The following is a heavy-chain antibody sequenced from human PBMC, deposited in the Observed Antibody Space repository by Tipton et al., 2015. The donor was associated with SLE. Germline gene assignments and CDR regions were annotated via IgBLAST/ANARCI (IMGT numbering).Heavy chain of an antibody. D-gene: IGHD6-13*01. CDR3: ARESKGIAAAGPVYYFDY. V-gene: IGHV3-48*03. CDR1: GFTFSSYE. CDR2: ISSSGSTI. J-gene: IGHJ4*02. Sequence: SLRLSCVASGFTFSSYEMNWVRQAPGKGLEWVSYISSSGSTIYYADSVKGRFTISRDNAKNSLYLQMNSLRAEDTAVYYCARESKGIAAAGPVYYFDYWGQGTLVTVSS.